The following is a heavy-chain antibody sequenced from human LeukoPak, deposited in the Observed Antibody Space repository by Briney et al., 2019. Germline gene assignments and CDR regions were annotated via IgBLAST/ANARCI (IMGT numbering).Heavy chain of an antibody. V-gene: IGHV4-34*01. D-gene: IGHD6-19*01. CDR2: IYYSGST. Sequence: KSSETLSLTCAVYGGSFSGYYWSWIRQPPGKGLEWIGSIYYSGSTYYNPSLKSRVTISVDTSKNQFSLKLSSVTAADTAVYYCARVRAVALDYWGQGTLVTVSS. J-gene: IGHJ4*02. CDR1: GGSFSGYY. CDR3: ARVRAVALDY.